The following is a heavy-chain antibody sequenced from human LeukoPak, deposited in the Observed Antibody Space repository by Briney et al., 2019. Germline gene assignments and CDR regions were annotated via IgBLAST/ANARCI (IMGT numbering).Heavy chain of an antibody. CDR3: ASCSSSWYLSPHLDYYYGMDV. CDR1: GGTFSSYA. D-gene: IGHD6-13*01. Sequence: SVKVSCKASGGTFSSYAISWVRQAPGQGLEWMGRIIPILGIANYAQKFQGRVTITADKSTGTAYMEQSSLRSEDTAVYYCASCSSSWYLSPHLDYYYGMDVWGQGTTVTVSS. V-gene: IGHV1-69*04. J-gene: IGHJ6*02. CDR2: IIPILGIA.